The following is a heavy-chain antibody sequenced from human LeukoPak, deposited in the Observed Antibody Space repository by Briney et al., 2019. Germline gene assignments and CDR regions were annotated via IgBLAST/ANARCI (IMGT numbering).Heavy chain of an antibody. CDR1: GFTFNIYA. Sequence: GGSLRLSCAASGFTFNIYAMHWVRQAPGKGLEWVAFIRYDGSDKYYADSVKGRFTISRDNSKNTLYLQMNSLRADDTAVYYCAKERHSSSRSDYWGQGTLVTVSS. CDR2: IRYDGSDK. D-gene: IGHD6-13*01. V-gene: IGHV3-30*02. CDR3: AKERHSSSRSDY. J-gene: IGHJ4*02.